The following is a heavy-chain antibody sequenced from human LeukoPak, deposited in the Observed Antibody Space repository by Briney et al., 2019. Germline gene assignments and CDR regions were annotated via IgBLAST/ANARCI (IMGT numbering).Heavy chain of an antibody. V-gene: IGHV1-69*05. CDR3: ARGGGEMATLFDY. CDR1: GGTFSSYA. D-gene: IGHD5-24*01. Sequence: VASVKVSCKASGGTFSSYAISWVRQAPGQGLEWMGGIIPIFGTASYAQKFQGRVTITTDESTSTAYMELSSLRSEDTAVYYCARGGGEMATLFDYWGQGTLVTVSS. CDR2: IIPIFGTA. J-gene: IGHJ4*02.